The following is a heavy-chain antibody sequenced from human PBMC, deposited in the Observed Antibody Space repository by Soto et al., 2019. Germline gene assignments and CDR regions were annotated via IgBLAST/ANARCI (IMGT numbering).Heavy chain of an antibody. V-gene: IGHV4-59*08. CDR2: IYYSGST. J-gene: IGHJ4*02. CDR3: AIRYGSCFDY. D-gene: IGHD3-16*01. Sequence: PSETLSLTCTASGGPISSSYWSWVGQPPGKGLEWIGYIYYSGSTNYNPSLKSRVTISVDTSKNQFSLKLSSVPAADTAVYYCAIRYGSCFDYWGQGTLVTVSS. CDR1: GGPISSSY.